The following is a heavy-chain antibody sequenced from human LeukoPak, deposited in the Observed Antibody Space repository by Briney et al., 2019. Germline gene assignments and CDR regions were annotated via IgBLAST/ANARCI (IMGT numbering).Heavy chain of an antibody. Sequence: GGSLRLSCAASGFTFSSYSMNWVRQAPGKGLEWVSSISSSSSYIYYADSVKGRFTISRDNAKSSLYLQMNSLRAEDTAVYYCARVTYYYDSSGYYHWGQGTLVTVSS. CDR1: GFTFSSYS. V-gene: IGHV3-21*01. CDR3: ARVTYYYDSSGYYH. D-gene: IGHD3-22*01. J-gene: IGHJ5*02. CDR2: ISSSSSYI.